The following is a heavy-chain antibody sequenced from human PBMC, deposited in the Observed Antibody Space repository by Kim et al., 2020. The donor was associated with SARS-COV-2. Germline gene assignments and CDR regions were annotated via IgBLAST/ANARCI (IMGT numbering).Heavy chain of an antibody. V-gene: IGHV1-18*01. CDR3: ARLQGCGGVCDAFDV. D-gene: IGHD2-21*01. J-gene: IGHJ3*01. Sequence: AQKFQGRVTMTTEMSTNTAYMEMRSLRSDDSAMYYCARLQGCGGVCDAFDVWGQGTMVTVSS.